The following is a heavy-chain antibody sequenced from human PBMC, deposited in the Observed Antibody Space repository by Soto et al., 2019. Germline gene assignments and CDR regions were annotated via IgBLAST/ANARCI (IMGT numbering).Heavy chain of an antibody. Sequence: PGGSLRLSCAASGFTFSSYAMHWVRQAPGKGLEWVAVISYDGSNKYYADSVKGRFTISRDNSKNTLYLQMNSLRAEDTAVYYCARDYRPGYCSSTSCYSRYFDYWGQGTLVTVSS. CDR2: ISYDGSNK. V-gene: IGHV3-30-3*01. J-gene: IGHJ4*02. D-gene: IGHD2-2*01. CDR1: GFTFSSYA. CDR3: ARDYRPGYCSSTSCYSRYFDY.